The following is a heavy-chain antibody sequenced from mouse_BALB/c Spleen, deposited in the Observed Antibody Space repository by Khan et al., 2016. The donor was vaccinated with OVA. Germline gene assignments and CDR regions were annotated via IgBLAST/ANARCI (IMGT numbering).Heavy chain of an antibody. CDR3: ARRNYFGYTFAY. CDR2: ISPGSDDT. Sequence: QVQLQQSGAELARPGASVKLSCKASGYIFTDYYINWVKQRTGQGLEWIGEISPGSDDTYYNEKFKGKATLTADTSSSTAYMQLSSLTSEDSAVYFCARRNYFGYTFAYWGQGTLVTVSA. CDR1: GYIFTDYY. J-gene: IGHJ3*01. D-gene: IGHD1-2*01. V-gene: IGHV1-77*01.